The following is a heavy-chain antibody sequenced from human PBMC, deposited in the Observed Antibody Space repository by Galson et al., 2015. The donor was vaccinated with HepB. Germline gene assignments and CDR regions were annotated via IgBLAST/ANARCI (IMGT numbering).Heavy chain of an antibody. J-gene: IGHJ3*01. D-gene: IGHD6-13*01. V-gene: IGHV3-30*04. CDR2: ISYDGPFK. CDR1: FTFSGYA. CDR3: AREGSPQTSSWYAFEV. Sequence: SLRLSCAASFTFSGYAMHWVRQAPGKGLEWVALISYDGPFKNYGDSVKGRFTVSRDNFKNTLYLQMNSLRPEDTAVYYCAREGSPQTSSWYAFEVWGQGTMVTVSP.